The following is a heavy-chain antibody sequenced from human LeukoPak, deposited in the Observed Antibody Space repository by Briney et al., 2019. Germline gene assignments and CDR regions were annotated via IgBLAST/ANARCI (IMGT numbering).Heavy chain of an antibody. V-gene: IGHV3-23*01. Sequence: PRGSLSLSWSGAGFNFTMSAMGWVRQAAGKGLAWVSGISAGGGDTSYADSARGRFAISRGNSKNSVDLERTSLRVDDTAIYYGARVKGQGLRHVPATWGQGPLV. CDR1: GFNFTMSA. J-gene: IGHJ5*02. D-gene: IGHD2-2*01. CDR2: ISAGGGDT. CDR3: ARVKGQGLRHVPAT.